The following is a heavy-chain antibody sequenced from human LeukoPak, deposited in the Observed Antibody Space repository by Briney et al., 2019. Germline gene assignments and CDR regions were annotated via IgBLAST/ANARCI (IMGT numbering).Heavy chain of an antibody. CDR3: AKHRGGWSPLDY. Sequence: GGSLRLSCAASGFTFSSYAMSWVRRAPGKGLEWVSAISGSGGSTYYADFVKGRFTISRDNSKNTLYLQMNSLRAEDTAVYYCAKHRGGWSPLDYWGQGTLVTVSS. V-gene: IGHV3-23*01. D-gene: IGHD3-10*01. CDR2: ISGSGGST. J-gene: IGHJ4*02. CDR1: GFTFSSYA.